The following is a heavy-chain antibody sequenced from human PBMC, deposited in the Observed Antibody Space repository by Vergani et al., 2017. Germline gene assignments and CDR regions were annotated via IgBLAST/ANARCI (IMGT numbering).Heavy chain of an antibody. CDR3: VRDSRTYPSGTDGMSV. J-gene: IGHJ6*02. D-gene: IGHD3-10*01. CDR2: INYSGRRF. V-gene: IGHV3-20*04. CDR1: GFDFSDYA. Sequence: EGRLVESGGASRRPGESLRLSCISSGFDFSDYAMGWVRHVPGKGLQWVSSINYSGRRFHYGDSVKGRFTISRDNAKNSIYLQMDSLRVEGTASYFCVRDSRTYPSGTDGMSVWGQGTTVAVSS.